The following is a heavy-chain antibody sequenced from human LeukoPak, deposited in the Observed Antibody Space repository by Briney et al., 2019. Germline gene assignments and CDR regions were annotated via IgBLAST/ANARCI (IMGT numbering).Heavy chain of an antibody. Sequence: SETLSLTCAVYGGSLSVYYWSSSRQPPRKGLEWMGEINHSRLSDYNPSLKSRLSISVHPSENQFSLKLTSVTAADTAVYYCARGLSSQLVRGYYWFDPWGQGTLVTVSS. D-gene: IGHD6-13*01. CDR3: ARGLSSQLVRGYYWFDP. J-gene: IGHJ5*02. CDR1: GGSLSVYY. CDR2: INHSRLS. V-gene: IGHV4-34*01.